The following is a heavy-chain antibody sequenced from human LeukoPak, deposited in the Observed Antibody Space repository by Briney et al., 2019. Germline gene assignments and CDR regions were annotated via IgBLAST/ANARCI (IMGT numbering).Heavy chain of an antibody. V-gene: IGHV1-2*02. CDR2: INPNSGGT. CDR3: ARDLKGHPPRWLPGY. CDR1: GYTFTGYY. Sequence: GASVKVSCKASGYTFTGYYMHWVRKAPGQGLEWMGWINPNSGGTNYAQKFQGRVTMTRDTSISTAYMELSRLRSDDTAVYYCARDLKGHPPRWLPGYWGQGTLVTVSS. J-gene: IGHJ4*02. D-gene: IGHD5-24*01.